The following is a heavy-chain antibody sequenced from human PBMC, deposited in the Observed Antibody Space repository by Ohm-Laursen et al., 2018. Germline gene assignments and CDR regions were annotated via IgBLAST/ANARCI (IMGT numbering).Heavy chain of an antibody. V-gene: IGHV1-18*01. Sequence: SVKVSCKASGYSFTGYGISWVRQAPGQGLEWMGWISAYNGNTNYAQKLQGRVTMTTDTSTSTAYMELRSLRSDDTAVYYCARDEPPNYYDSSGYYYRRYFQHWGQGTLVTVSS. CDR3: ARDEPPNYYDSSGYYYRRYFQH. J-gene: IGHJ1*01. D-gene: IGHD3-22*01. CDR1: GYSFTGYG. CDR2: ISAYNGNT.